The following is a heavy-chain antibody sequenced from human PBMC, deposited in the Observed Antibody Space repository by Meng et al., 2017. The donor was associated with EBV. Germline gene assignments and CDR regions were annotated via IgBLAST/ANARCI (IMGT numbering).Heavy chain of an antibody. CDR2: ITPVVGIA. J-gene: IGHJ4*02. D-gene: IGHD5-12*01. Sequence: QLQLVPSGAEAKKTRSSVKVSCKGSVDNFNNCGTSLVRPAPGQGLEWMGDITPVVGIANYAECFQGRVTITADTSTRTAYMDLSSLRSDDTAVYYCVRDLWLRIGECVWGQGTLVTVSS. CDR1: VDNFNNCG. V-gene: IGHV1-69*17. CDR3: VRDLWLRIGECV.